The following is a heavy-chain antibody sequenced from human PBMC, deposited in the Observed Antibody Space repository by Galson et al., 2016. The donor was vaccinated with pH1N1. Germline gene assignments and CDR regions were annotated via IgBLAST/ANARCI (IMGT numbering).Heavy chain of an antibody. CDR2: TNQDGSQE. Sequence: SLRLSCAASGFIFSDHWMSWVRQAPDKGLEWVANTNQDGSQEYYVDSVRGRFTISRDNAKNSVSLQMNSLRPDDTGVYYCVRAIGAAASFWGQGTLVTVSS. CDR3: VRAIGAAASF. V-gene: IGHV3-7*01. CDR1: GFIFSDHW. D-gene: IGHD6-13*01. J-gene: IGHJ4*02.